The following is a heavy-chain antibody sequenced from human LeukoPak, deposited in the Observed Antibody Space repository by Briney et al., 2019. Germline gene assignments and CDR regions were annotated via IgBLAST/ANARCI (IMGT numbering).Heavy chain of an antibody. Sequence: ASVKVSCKASGYTFTSYGISWVRQAPGQGLEWMGWINPNSGGTNYAQKFQGRVTMTRDTSISTAYMELSRLRSDDTAVYYCASTQYLAAGSDYWGQGTLVTVSS. CDR2: INPNSGGT. D-gene: IGHD6-13*01. V-gene: IGHV1-2*02. CDR3: ASTQYLAAGSDY. J-gene: IGHJ4*02. CDR1: GYTFTSYG.